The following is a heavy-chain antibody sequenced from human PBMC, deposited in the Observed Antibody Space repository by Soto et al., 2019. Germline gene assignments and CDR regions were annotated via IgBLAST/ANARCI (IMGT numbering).Heavy chain of an antibody. Sequence: EVQLVESGGGLVQPGGSLKLSSAASGFTFSGSVMHWVRQASGKGLEWVGRIRSKANTYATAYAASVKGRFTISRDDSKNTAYLQMNSLKTEDTAVYYCTRPPPCTSTSCPGGLDVWGQGTTVTVSS. CDR1: GFTFSGSV. CDR2: IRSKANTYAT. D-gene: IGHD2-2*01. CDR3: TRPPPCTSTSCPGGLDV. J-gene: IGHJ6*02. V-gene: IGHV3-73*02.